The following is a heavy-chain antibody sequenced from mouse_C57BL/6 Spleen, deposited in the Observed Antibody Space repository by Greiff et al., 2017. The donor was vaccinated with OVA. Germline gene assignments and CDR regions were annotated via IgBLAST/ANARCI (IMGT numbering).Heavy chain of an antibody. D-gene: IGHD4-1*01. CDR1: GYAFSSSW. CDR2: IYPGDGDT. V-gene: IGHV1-82*01. Sequence: QVQLQQSGPELVKPGASVKISCKASGYAFSSSWMNWVKQRPGKGLEWIGRIYPGDGDTNYNGKFKGKATLTADKSSSTAYMQLSSLTSEDSAVYFCARCQLTGYFDYWGQGTTLTVSS. J-gene: IGHJ2*01. CDR3: ARCQLTGYFDY.